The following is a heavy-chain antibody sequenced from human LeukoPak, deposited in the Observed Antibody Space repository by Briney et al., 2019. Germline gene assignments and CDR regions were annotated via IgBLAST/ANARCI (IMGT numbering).Heavy chain of an antibody. CDR3: ARPLNTMVRGITTATDFFSYAMDV. CDR1: GGTFGSYA. D-gene: IGHD3-10*01. CDR2: ILPSFGAT. V-gene: IGHV1-69*13. Sequence: ASVKLSCKASGGTFGSYAISWVRQAPGQGLEWMGGILPSFGATKYSQKFQDRVTITADVSTTTVYMDLTSLSSEDTALYYCARPLNTMVRGITTATDFFSYAMDVWGQGTAVTVSS. J-gene: IGHJ6*02.